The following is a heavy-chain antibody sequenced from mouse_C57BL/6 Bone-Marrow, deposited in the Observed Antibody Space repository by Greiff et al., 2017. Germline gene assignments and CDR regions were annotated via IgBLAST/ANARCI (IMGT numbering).Heavy chain of an antibody. J-gene: IGHJ3*01. Sequence: VQLQQSGAELVRPGASVKLSCTASGFNIKDDYMHWVKQRPEQGLEWIGWIDPENGDTEDAPKFQGKATITADTSSNTAYLQLSSLTSEDTAVYYWTEDYYGSSWGCAYGGQGPLVTVSA. V-gene: IGHV14-4*01. D-gene: IGHD1-1*01. CDR1: GFNIKDDY. CDR3: TEDYYGSSWGCAY. CDR2: IDPENGDT.